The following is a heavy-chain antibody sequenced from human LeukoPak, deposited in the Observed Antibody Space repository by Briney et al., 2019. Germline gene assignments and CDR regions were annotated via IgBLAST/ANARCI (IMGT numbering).Heavy chain of an antibody. V-gene: IGHV1-2*02. CDR2: INPNSGGT. CDR1: GYTFTGYY. J-gene: IGHJ5*02. Sequence: GASVKVSCKASGYTFTGYYMHWVRQAPGQGLEWMGWINPNSGGTNYAQKFQGRVTMTRDTSISTAYTELSRLRSDDTAVYYCARENPLSFMVRGVILWFDPWGQGTLVTVSS. D-gene: IGHD3-10*01. CDR3: ARENPLSFMVRGVILWFDP.